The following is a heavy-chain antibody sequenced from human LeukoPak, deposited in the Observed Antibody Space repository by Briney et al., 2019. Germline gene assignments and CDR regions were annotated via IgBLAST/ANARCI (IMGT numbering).Heavy chain of an antibody. J-gene: IGHJ6*02. V-gene: IGHV1-18*03. CDR2: ISTYNGNT. D-gene: IGHD6-13*01. CDR3: ARERVSHTNYYYYGMDV. CDR1: GYTFTSYG. Sequence: GASVKVSCKASGYTFTSYGISWVRQAPGQGLEWMGWISTYNGNTNYAQKVQGRVTMTTDTSTTTAYMELRSLRSDDMAVYYCARERVSHTNYYYYGMDVWGQGTTVTVSS.